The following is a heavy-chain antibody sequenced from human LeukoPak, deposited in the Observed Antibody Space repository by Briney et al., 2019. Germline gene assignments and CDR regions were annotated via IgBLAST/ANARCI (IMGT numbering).Heavy chain of an antibody. Sequence: SETLSLTCTVSGGSISSSSYYWGWIRQPPGKGLEWIGSIYSSGNTYYNPSIKSRVTISVDTSKNQFSLKLSSVTAADTAVYYCASPPHGDLYYYFDYWGQGTLVTVSS. J-gene: IGHJ4*02. V-gene: IGHV4-39*01. CDR2: IYSSGNT. CDR1: GGSISSSSYY. CDR3: ASPPHGDLYYYFDY. D-gene: IGHD2-2*02.